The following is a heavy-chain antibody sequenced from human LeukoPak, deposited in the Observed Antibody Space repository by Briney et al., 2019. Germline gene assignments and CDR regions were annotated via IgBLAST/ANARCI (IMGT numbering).Heavy chain of an antibody. Sequence: GASVKVSCKASGYTFTSYGISWVRQAPGQGLEWMGWISAYNGNTNYAQKLQGRVTMTTDTSTSTAYMELRSLRSDDTAVYYCATALGYCSSTSCYPDYWGQGTLVTVSS. CDR3: ATALGYCSSTSCYPDY. CDR1: GYTFTSYG. CDR2: ISAYNGNT. D-gene: IGHD2-2*01. V-gene: IGHV1-18*01. J-gene: IGHJ4*02.